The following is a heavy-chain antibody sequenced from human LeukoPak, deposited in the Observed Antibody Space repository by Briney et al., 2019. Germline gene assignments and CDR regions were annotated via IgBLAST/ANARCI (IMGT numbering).Heavy chain of an antibody. CDR3: AREPPPYYYDSSGYYRMGRGTFDP. J-gene: IGHJ5*02. Sequence: PSETLSLTCTVSGGSISSGSYYWSWIRQPAGKGLEWIGRIYTSGSTNYNPSLKSRVTISVDTSKNQFSLKLSSVTAADTAVYYCAREPPPYYYDSSGYYRMGRGTFDPWGQGTLVTVSS. CDR1: GGSISSGSYY. D-gene: IGHD3-22*01. V-gene: IGHV4-61*02. CDR2: IYTSGST.